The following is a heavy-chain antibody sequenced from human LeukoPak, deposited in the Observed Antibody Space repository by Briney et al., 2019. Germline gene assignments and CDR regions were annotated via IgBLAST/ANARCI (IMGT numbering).Heavy chain of an antibody. V-gene: IGHV6-1*01. D-gene: IGHD3-9*01. CDR1: GDSVSSNSAA. CDR2: TYYRSKWYN. Sequence: SQTLSLTCAISGDSVSSNSAAWNWIRQSPSRGLEWLGRTYYRSKWYNDYAVSVKSRITINPDTSKNQFSLQLNSVTPEDTAVYYCARGEYYDILTGYYNDPGAFDIWGQGTMVTVSS. CDR3: ARGEYYDILTGYYNDPGAFDI. J-gene: IGHJ3*02.